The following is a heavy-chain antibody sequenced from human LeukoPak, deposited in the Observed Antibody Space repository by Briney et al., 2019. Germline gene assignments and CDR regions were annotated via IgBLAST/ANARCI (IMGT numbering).Heavy chain of an antibody. V-gene: IGHV1-2*02. CDR3: ARGTMVGVNGAEFDY. CDR2: ISPSSGGT. CDR1: GYTFTDYY. D-gene: IGHD4/OR15-4a*01. J-gene: IGHJ4*02. Sequence: ASVKVSCKASGYTFTDYYVHWVRQAPGQGLEWMGWISPSSGGTNYAQKFQGRVTMTRDTSISTAYMELSSLRSDDTAVYYCARGTMVGVNGAEFDYWGQGTLVTVSS.